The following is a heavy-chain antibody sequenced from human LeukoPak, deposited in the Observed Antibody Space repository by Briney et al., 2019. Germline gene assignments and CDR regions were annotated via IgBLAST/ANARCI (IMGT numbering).Heavy chain of an antibody. CDR2: IYPGDSDT. J-gene: IGHJ4*02. CDR1: GYSFTSYW. D-gene: IGHD3-16*01. V-gene: IGHV5-51*01. CDR3: ARPTGEFAHVDY. Sequence: GESLKISCKGSGYSFTSYWIGLVRQMPGKGLELMGVIYPGDSDTRYSPSFQGQVTISADKSISTAYLQWLCLKAAHTRMYYCARPTGEFAHVDYWGQGTLVTVSS.